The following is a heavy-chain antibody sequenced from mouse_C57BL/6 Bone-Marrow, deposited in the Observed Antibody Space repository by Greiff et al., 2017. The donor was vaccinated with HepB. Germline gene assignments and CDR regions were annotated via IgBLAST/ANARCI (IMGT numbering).Heavy chain of an antibody. D-gene: IGHD6-1*01. V-gene: IGHV2-2*01. CDR2: IWSGGST. Sequence: VQLQQSGPGLVQPSQSLSITCTVSGFSLTSYGVHWVRQSPGKGLDWLGVIWSGGSTDYNAAFISRLSISKDNSKSQVFFKMNSLQADDTAIYYCARNSLSYFDVWGTGTTVTVSS. CDR3: ARNSLSYFDV. CDR1: GFSLTSYG. J-gene: IGHJ1*03.